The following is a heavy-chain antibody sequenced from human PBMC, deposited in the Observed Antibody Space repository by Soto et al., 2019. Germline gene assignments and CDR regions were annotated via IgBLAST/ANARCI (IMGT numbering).Heavy chain of an antibody. CDR1: GFTFSSFG. CDR3: AKDVAGYISSWTYYYYGMDV. J-gene: IGHJ6*02. V-gene: IGHV3-30*18. Sequence: GGSLRLSCAASGFTFSSFGIHWVRQAPGKGLEWVAVISSDGHNKYYADSVKGRLTIARDNSMNTLYRQMNSLRAEDTAVYYCAKDVAGYISSWTYYYYGMDVWGQGTTVTVSS. D-gene: IGHD6-13*01. CDR2: ISSDGHNK.